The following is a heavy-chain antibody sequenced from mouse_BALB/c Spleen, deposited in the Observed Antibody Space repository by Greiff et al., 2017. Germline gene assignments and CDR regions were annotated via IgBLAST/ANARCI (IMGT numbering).Heavy chain of an antibody. CDR2: IRLKSNNYAT. D-gene: IGHD2-14*01. V-gene: IGHV6-6*02. Sequence: EVKLQESGGGLVQPGGSMKLSCVASGFTFSNYWMNWVRQSPEKGLEWVAEIRLKSNNYATHYAESVKGRFTISRDDSKSSVYLQMNNLRAEDTGIYYCTRGRYDWYFDVWGAGTTVTVSS. J-gene: IGHJ1*01. CDR1: GFTFSNYW. CDR3: TRGRYDWYFDV.